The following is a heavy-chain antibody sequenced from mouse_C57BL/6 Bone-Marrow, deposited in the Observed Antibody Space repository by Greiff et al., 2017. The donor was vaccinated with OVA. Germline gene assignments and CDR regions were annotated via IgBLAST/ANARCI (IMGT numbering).Heavy chain of an antibody. J-gene: IGHJ2*01. CDR1: GFTFTDYY. CDR3: ARGDYDGDY. CDR2: IRNKANGYTT. D-gene: IGHD2-4*01. V-gene: IGHV7-3*01. Sequence: EVKVVESGGGLVQPGGSLSLSCAASGFTFTDYYMSWVRQPPGKALEWLGFIRNKANGYTTEYSASVKGRFTISRDNSQSILYLQMNALRAEDSATYYCARGDYDGDYWGQGTTLTVSS.